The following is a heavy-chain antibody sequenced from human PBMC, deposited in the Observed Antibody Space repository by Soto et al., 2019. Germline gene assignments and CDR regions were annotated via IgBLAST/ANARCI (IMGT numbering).Heavy chain of an antibody. CDR3: ARDKRDYEGLDY. CDR2: IIPIFGTA. D-gene: IGHD4-17*01. CDR1: GGTFSSYA. Sequence: GASVKVSCKASGGTFSSYAISWVRQAPGQGLEWMGGIIPIFGTANYAQKFQGRVTITADESTSTAYLGLSSLRSEDTAVYYCARDKRDYEGLDYWGQGTLVTVSS. J-gene: IGHJ4*02. V-gene: IGHV1-69*13.